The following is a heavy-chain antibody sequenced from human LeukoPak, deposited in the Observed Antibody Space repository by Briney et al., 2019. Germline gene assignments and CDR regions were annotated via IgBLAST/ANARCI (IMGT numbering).Heavy chain of an antibody. CDR3: AREGDQSIAAPDAFDI. CDR1: GYTLTRYF. V-gene: IGHV1-46*01. CDR2: INPSGGST. D-gene: IGHD6-6*01. J-gene: IGHJ3*02. Sequence: ASVKVSCKASGYTLTRYFIHWVRQAPGQGLEWMGIINPSGGSTSYAQKFQGRVTMTRDTSTSTVYMELSSLRSEDTAVYYCAREGDQSIAAPDAFDIWGQGTMVTVSS.